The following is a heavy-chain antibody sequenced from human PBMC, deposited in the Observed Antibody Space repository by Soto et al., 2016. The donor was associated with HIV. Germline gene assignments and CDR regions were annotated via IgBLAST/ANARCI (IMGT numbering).Heavy chain of an antibody. D-gene: IGHD6-13*01. Sequence: EVQLLESGGGLVQPGGSLRLSCAASGFTFNNYAMSWVRQAPGKGLEWVSTMSGSGGSTYYADSVKGRFTISRDNSKNTLYLQMNGLRSEDTAVYYCAKATSGLYSSSRRHFDYWGQGTLVTVSS. CDR1: GFTFNNYA. J-gene: IGHJ4*02. V-gene: IGHV3-23*01. CDR3: AKATSGLYSSSRRHFDY. CDR2: MSGSGGST.